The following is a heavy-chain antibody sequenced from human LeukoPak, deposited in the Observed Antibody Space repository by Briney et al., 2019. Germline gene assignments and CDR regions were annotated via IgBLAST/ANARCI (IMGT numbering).Heavy chain of an antibody. J-gene: IGHJ6*02. V-gene: IGHV3-30*03. CDR2: ISYDGSNK. CDR1: GFTFSNYG. D-gene: IGHD6-19*01. Sequence: GGSLRLSCAASGFTFSNYGMHWVRQAPGKGLEWLAVISYDGSNKYYADSVKGRFTISRDNSKNTLYLQMNSLRAEDTAVYYCARVRWGAVAGGAGRYYYGMDVWGQGTTVTVSS. CDR3: ARVRWGAVAGGAGRYYYGMDV.